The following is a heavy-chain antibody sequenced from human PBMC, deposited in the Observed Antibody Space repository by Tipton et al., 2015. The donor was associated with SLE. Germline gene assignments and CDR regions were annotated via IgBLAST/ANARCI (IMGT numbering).Heavy chain of an antibody. CDR3: VKDLAPITAYFEN. Sequence: RSLRLSCVASGFTFDDYAMHWVRQSPGKGLEWVSSIYWNNSGVAYADSVKGRFTISRDTAGNSLYLQMDRLRPEDTAMYYCVKDLAPITAYFENWGQGALVTVSS. D-gene: IGHD2-21*02. V-gene: IGHV3-9*01. CDR2: IYWNNSGV. J-gene: IGHJ4*02. CDR1: GFTFDDYA.